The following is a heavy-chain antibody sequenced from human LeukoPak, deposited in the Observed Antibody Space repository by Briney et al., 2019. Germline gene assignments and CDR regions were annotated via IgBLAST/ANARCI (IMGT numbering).Heavy chain of an antibody. CDR1: GGSISSYY. Sequence: SETLSLTCTVSGGSISSYYWSWIRQPPGKGLEWIGYIYYSGSTNYNPSLKSRVTISVDTSKNQFSLKLSSVTAADTAAYYCARDRMNYYGSGSYFSRYFDLWGRGTLVTVSS. CDR3: ARDRMNYYGSGSYFSRYFDL. D-gene: IGHD3-10*01. V-gene: IGHV4-59*01. CDR2: IYYSGST. J-gene: IGHJ2*01.